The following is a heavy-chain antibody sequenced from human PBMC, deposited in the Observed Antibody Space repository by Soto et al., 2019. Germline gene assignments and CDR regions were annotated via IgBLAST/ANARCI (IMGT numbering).Heavy chain of an antibody. CDR1: GLTVSSNY. Sequence: EVLLVESGGGLIQPGGSLRLSCAASGLTVSSNYMGWVRQAPGKGLEWVSLLYIDGETRHYGVSAKGRFTNSRDNSKNTRYLQMTSLRAEATAVYYCARDMGFTGYYHYFDNWGLGTLVTVSS. CDR3: ARDMGFTGYYHYFDN. CDR2: LYIDGET. D-gene: IGHD3-9*01. J-gene: IGHJ4*02. V-gene: IGHV3-53*01.